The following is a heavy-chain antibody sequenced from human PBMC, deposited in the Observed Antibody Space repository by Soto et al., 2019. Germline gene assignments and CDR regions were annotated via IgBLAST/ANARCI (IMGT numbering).Heavy chain of an antibody. J-gene: IGHJ4*02. CDR2: ISGSGGST. V-gene: IGHV3-23*01. CDR3: AKPFLEWLLPDPYFAY. D-gene: IGHD3-3*01. CDR1: GFTFSSYA. Sequence: GGSLRLSCSASGFTFSSYAMSWVRQAPGKGLEWVSAISGSGGSTYYADSVKGRFTISRDNSKNTLYLQMNSLRAEDTAVYYCAKPFLEWLLPDPYFAYWGQGTQVTVSS.